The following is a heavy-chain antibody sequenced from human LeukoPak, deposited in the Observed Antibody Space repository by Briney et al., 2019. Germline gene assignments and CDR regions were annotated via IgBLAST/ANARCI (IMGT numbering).Heavy chain of an antibody. CDR2: IYPDDSDS. J-gene: IGHJ4*02. Sequence: GESLKISCKASGYSFDYYWIAWVRQMPGKGLEWMGIIYPDDSDSTYSPSFQGQVTISVDKSINTAYLQSSSLKASNTAIYYCARVGSVTNFGVVSYYFDYWGQGTLVTVSS. CDR1: GYSFDYYW. V-gene: IGHV5-51*01. D-gene: IGHD3-3*01. CDR3: ARVGSVTNFGVVSYYFDY.